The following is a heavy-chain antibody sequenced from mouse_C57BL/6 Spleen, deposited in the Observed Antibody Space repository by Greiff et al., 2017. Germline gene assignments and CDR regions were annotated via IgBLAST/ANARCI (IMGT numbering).Heavy chain of an antibody. D-gene: IGHD1-1*01. CDR3: ARVEDYYGSIYVGAMDY. V-gene: IGHV3-6*01. Sequence: ESGPGLVKPSQSLSLTCSVTGYSITSGYYWNWIRQFPGNKLEWMGYISYDGSNNYNPSLKNRISITRDTSKNQFFLKLNSVTTEDTATYYCARVEDYYGSIYVGAMDYWGQGTSVTVYS. CDR2: ISYDGSN. CDR1: GYSITSGYY. J-gene: IGHJ4*01.